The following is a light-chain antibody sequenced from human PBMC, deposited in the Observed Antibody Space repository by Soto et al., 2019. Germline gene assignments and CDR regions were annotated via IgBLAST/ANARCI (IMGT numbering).Light chain of an antibody. CDR1: QTVGRDY. Sequence: EIVLTQSPATLSLSPGERATLSCRASQTVGRDYLAWYQHKPGQAPRLLIYGASSRATGIPDRFSGTVSGTDFTLTISRLEPEDFAVYYCQQYGSSPITFGQGTRLEI. CDR2: GAS. V-gene: IGKV3-20*01. J-gene: IGKJ5*01. CDR3: QQYGSSPIT.